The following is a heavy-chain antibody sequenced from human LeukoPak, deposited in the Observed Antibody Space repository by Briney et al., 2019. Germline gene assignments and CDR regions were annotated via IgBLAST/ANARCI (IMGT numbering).Heavy chain of an antibody. J-gene: IGHJ4*02. CDR1: GLTLRGYA. V-gene: IGHV3-23*01. Sequence: GGSLRLSCAASGLTLRGYAMSWVRQTPGKGLEWVSAISGSGGSTYYADSVKGRFTISRDNAKNSLYLQMNSLRAEDTAVYYCARVQNYYGSGTRNYYFDYWGQGTLVTVSS. CDR2: ISGSGGST. D-gene: IGHD3-10*01. CDR3: ARVQNYYGSGTRNYYFDY.